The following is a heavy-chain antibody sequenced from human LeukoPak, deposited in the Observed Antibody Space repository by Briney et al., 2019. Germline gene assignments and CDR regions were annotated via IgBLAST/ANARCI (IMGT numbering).Heavy chain of an antibody. J-gene: IGHJ4*02. V-gene: IGHV1-69*05. CDR1: GGTFSSYA. CDR3: AREVGATTVRYFDY. Sequence: GASVKVSCKASGGTFSSYAISWVRQPPGQGLEWMGGIIPIFGTANYAQKFQGRVTITTDESTGTAYMELSSLRSEDTAVYYCAREVGATTVRYFDYWGQGTLVTVSS. D-gene: IGHD1-26*01. CDR2: IIPIFGTA.